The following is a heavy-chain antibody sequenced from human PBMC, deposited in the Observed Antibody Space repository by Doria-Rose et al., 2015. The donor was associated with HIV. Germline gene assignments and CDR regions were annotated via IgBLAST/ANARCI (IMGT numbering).Heavy chain of an antibody. CDR1: GDSISHYY. CDR2: IFYTGST. V-gene: IGHV4-59*01. CDR3: ARVLSGTYDY. J-gene: IGHJ4*02. D-gene: IGHD1-26*01. Sequence: QVQLQESGPGLVKPSETLSLTCSVSGDSISHYYWSWIRQPPGKGLEYIGDIFYTGSTNYSHSLKSRVPISIDTSKNKFSLRLSSVTAADTAVYYCARVLSGTYDYWGQGTLVTVSS.